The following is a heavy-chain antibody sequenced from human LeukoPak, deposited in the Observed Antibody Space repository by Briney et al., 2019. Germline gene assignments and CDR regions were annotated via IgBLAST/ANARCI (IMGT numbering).Heavy chain of an antibody. Sequence: PSETLSLTCTVSGGSIRNYYWSWIRQTPGQGLEGIGYVYNGGTTNYNPSLRSRVTMSVDTSKSQFSLKLSSVTAADTAVYYCGRDRRATYYYDSSGYYSDFWGQGTLVTVSS. CDR1: GGSIRNYY. CDR3: GRDRRATYYYDSSGYYSDF. D-gene: IGHD3-22*01. CDR2: VYNGGTT. V-gene: IGHV4-59*12. J-gene: IGHJ4*02.